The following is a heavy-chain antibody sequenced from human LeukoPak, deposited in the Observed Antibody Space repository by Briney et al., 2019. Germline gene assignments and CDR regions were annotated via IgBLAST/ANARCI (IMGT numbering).Heavy chain of an antibody. CDR2: MYYSGST. J-gene: IGHJ5*02. CDR1: GGSISSDSYY. CDR3: ARAYPYCSSTSCCRYFDP. Sequence: SETLSLTCTVSGGSISSDSYYWSWIRQPPGKGLEWIGDMYYSGSTYYNPSLKSRVTISIDTSKNQFSLRLSSVIVADTAVYYCARAYPYCSSTSCCRYFDPWGQGTLVTVSS. V-gene: IGHV4-39*01. D-gene: IGHD2-2*01.